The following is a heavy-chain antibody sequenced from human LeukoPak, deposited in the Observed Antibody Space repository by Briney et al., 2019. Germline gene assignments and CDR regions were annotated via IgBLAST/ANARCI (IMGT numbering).Heavy chain of an antibody. J-gene: IGHJ4*02. Sequence: PGGSLRLSCAASGFTVSSNYMSWVRQAPGEGLEWVSALYSGGTTYYADSVEGRFTISRDNSKNTVYLQMNSLRAEDTAVYYCARASTTTTIFDSWGQGALVTVSS. CDR3: ARASTTTTIFDS. CDR2: LYSGGTT. V-gene: IGHV3-53*01. D-gene: IGHD5/OR15-5a*01. CDR1: GFTVSSNY.